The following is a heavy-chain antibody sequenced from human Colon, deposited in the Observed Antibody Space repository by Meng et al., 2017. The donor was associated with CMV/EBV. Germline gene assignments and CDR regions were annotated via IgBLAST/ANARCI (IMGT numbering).Heavy chain of an antibody. CDR3: VTKTAKYCSSGPCPGYFDN. CDR1: FGVGGEY. CDR2: MYTADST. J-gene: IGHJ4*02. Sequence: FGVGGEYMAWVRQAPGKGLEWVSIMYTADSTFYADSVRGRFTISRDNSRNTLFLQMNSLRNGDTAVYYCVTKTAKYCSSGPCPGYFDNWGQGTLVTVSS. V-gene: IGHV3-53*05. D-gene: IGHD2-15*01.